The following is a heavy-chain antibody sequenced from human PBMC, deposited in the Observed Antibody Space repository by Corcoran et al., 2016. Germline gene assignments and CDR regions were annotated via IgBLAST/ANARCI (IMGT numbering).Heavy chain of an antibody. Sequence: QVQLVQSGAEVKKPGASVKVSCKASGYTFTSYAMHWVRQAPGQRLEWMGWINAGNGNTKYSQKFQGRVTITRDTSASTAYMELSSLRSEDTAVYYCARGTIFGVYYYYGMDVWGQGTTVAVSS. J-gene: IGHJ6*02. V-gene: IGHV1-3*01. D-gene: IGHD3-3*01. CDR2: INAGNGNT. CDR1: GYTFTSYA. CDR3: ARGTIFGVYYYYGMDV.